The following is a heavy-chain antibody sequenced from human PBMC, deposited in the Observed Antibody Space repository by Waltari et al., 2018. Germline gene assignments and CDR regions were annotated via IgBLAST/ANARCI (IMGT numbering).Heavy chain of an antibody. CDR2: IRYDGSNK. D-gene: IGHD3-22*01. Sequence: QVQLVESGGGVVQPGGSLRLSCAASGFTFSSYGMHWVRQAPGKGREWVAFIRYDGSNKYYADSVKGRFTISRDNSKNTLYLQMNSLRAEDTAVYYCAKEVGYYDSSGYYYDYYYMDVWGKGTTVTVSS. CDR1: GFTFSSYG. J-gene: IGHJ6*03. CDR3: AKEVGYYDSSGYYYDYYYMDV. V-gene: IGHV3-30*02.